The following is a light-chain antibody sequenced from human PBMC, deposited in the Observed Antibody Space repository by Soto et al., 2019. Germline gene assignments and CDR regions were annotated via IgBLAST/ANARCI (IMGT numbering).Light chain of an antibody. Sequence: SYEQPQPPSVSVSPGQTASITCSGDKLGDKYACWYQQKPGQSPVLVIYQDSKRPSGIPERFSGSNSGNTATLTISGTQAMDEADYYCQAWDSSTALVFGTGTKLTVL. CDR1: KLGDKY. J-gene: IGLJ1*01. V-gene: IGLV3-1*01. CDR3: QAWDSSTALV. CDR2: QDS.